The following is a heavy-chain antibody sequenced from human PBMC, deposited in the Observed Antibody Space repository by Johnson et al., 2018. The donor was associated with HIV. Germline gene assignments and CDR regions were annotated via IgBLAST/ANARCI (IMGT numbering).Heavy chain of an antibody. CDR1: GFTFSTYG. CDR2: ISWNSGSI. Sequence: VQLVESGGGVVQPGRSLRLSCAASGFTFSTYGMHWVRQAPGKGLEWVSGISWNSGSIGYADSVKGRFTISRDNSKNTLYLQMNSLRVEDTAVYYCAREAAADAFDIWGQGTMVTVSS. D-gene: IGHD6-13*01. CDR3: AREAAADAFDI. V-gene: IGHV3-9*01. J-gene: IGHJ3*02.